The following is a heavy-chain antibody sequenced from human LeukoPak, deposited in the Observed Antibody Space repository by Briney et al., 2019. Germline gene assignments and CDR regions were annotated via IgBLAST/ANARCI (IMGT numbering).Heavy chain of an antibody. D-gene: IGHD1-26*01. CDR1: GFTFSSYS. J-gene: IGHJ3*02. Sequence: GGSLRLSCAASGFTFSSYSMNWVRQAPGKGLEWVSSISSSSSYIYYADSVKGRFTISRDNAKNSLYLQMNSLRDEDTAVYYCARDLWEHPDAFDIWGQGTMVTVSS. CDR3: ARDLWEHPDAFDI. CDR2: ISSSSSYI. V-gene: IGHV3-21*01.